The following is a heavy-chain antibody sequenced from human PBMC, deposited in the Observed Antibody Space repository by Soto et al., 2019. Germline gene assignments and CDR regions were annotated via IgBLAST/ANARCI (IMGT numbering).Heavy chain of an antibody. D-gene: IGHD6-19*01. Sequence: GGSLRLSCAASGFTFSSYAMHWVHQAPGKGLEWVAVISYDGSNKYYADSVKGRFTISRDNSKNTLYLQMNSLRAEDTAVYYCARDILATRPVAGTIDYWGQGTLVTVSS. J-gene: IGHJ4*02. V-gene: IGHV3-30-3*01. CDR1: GFTFSSYA. CDR3: ARDILATRPVAGTIDY. CDR2: ISYDGSNK.